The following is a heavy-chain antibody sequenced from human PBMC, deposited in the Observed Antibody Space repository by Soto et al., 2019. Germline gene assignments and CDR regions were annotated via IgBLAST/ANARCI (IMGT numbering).Heavy chain of an antibody. J-gene: IGHJ6*02. D-gene: IGHD4-17*01. V-gene: IGHV1-8*01. CDR1: GYTFTSYD. CDR2: MNPNSGNT. Sequence: QVQLVQSGAEVKKPGASVKVSCKASGYTFTSYDINWVRQATGQGLEWMGWMNPNSGNTGYAQKFQGRVTMTRNTSISTAYMELSSLRSEDTAVYYWAKSIRGLRGFHYYYGMDVWGQGTTVTVSS. CDR3: AKSIRGLRGFHYYYGMDV.